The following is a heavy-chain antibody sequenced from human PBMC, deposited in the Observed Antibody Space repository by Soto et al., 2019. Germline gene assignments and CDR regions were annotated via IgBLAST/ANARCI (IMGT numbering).Heavy chain of an antibody. Sequence: QVQLVQSGAEVKKPGASVKVSCKASGYTFTNYYMHWVRQAPGQGLEWMGIINPSDGDTSRAQKFQGRLTMTRDTSTSTVYMELSSLTYEDTAVYHCARPYNSGGDGFYWYFDLWGRGTLVTVSS. CDR2: INPSDGDT. J-gene: IGHJ2*01. V-gene: IGHV1-46*01. CDR3: ARPYNSGGDGFYWYFDL. CDR1: GYTFTNYY. D-gene: IGHD6-19*01.